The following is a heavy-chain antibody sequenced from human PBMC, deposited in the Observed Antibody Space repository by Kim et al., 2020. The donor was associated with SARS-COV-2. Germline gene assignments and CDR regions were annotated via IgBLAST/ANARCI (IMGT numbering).Heavy chain of an antibody. J-gene: IGHJ4*02. CDR3: ARDADSSGWFSFFDY. CDR2: ISYDGTNQ. D-gene: IGHD6-19*01. V-gene: IGHV3-33*05. CDR1: GFSFSSYG. Sequence: GGSLRLSCAASGFSFSSYGMHWVRQAPGKGLEWVAGISYDGTNQYYGDSVKGRFTISRDNSKNTLYLQMNSLRADDTAVYSCARDADSSGWFSFFDYWGQGTLVIVSS.